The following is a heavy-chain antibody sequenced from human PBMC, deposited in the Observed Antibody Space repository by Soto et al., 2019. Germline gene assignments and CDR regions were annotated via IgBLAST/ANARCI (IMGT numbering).Heavy chain of an antibody. V-gene: IGHV1-46*01. J-gene: IGHJ6*02. CDR2: INARGGST. CDR3: SRTGSSSWSTSDYGIDV. Sequence: QVQLVQSGAEVKKPGASVKVSCKASGYTFTSYYMHWVRQAPGQGLEWMGIINARGGSTCYAQNFQGRITMTRDTYTSTDYMELSSLRSEDTAVYYCSRTGSSSWSTSDYGIDVWGQGTTVTVSS. CDR1: GYTFTSYY. D-gene: IGHD6-13*01.